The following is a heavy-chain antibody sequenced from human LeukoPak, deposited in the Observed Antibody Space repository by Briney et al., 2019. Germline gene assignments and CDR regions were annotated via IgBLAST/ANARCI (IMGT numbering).Heavy chain of an antibody. Sequence: ASVKVSCKASGYTFTGYYMHWVRQAPGQGLEWMGWINPNSGGTNYAQKFQGRVTMTRDTSISTAYMELSRLRSDDTAVYYCARRTTGTTGTYYFDYWDQGTLVTVSS. D-gene: IGHD1-1*01. V-gene: IGHV1-2*02. CDR3: ARRTTGTTGTYYFDY. CDR1: GYTFTGYY. CDR2: INPNSGGT. J-gene: IGHJ4*02.